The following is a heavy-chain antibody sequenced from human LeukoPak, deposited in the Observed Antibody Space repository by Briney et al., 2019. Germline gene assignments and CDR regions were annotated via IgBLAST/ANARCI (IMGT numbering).Heavy chain of an antibody. V-gene: IGHV3-49*04. CDR2: IRSKNHGGTT. CDR1: GFTFGDYN. Sequence: GGSLRLSCTASGFTFGDYNMDWVRQAPGKGLEWVGHIRSKNHGGTTDYAASVKGRFTISRDDSKSIVYLQMTSLKSEETAVYYCTRGQYYPYGPEFDYWGQGTLVTVSS. CDR3: TRGQYYPYGPEFDY. D-gene: IGHD3-10*01. J-gene: IGHJ4*02.